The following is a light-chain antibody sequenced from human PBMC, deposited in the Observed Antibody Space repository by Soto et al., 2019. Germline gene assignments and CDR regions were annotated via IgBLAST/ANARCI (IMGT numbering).Light chain of an antibody. J-gene: IGLJ1*01. CDR3: SSYTSSSTLYG. CDR1: SSDVGGYNY. V-gene: IGLV2-14*01. CDR2: DVS. Sequence: QSALTQPASVSGSPGQSITISCTGTSSDVGGYNYVSWYQQHPGKAPKLMNYDVSNRPSGVSNRFSGSKSGNTASLTISGLQAEDEADYYCSSYTSSSTLYGFGTGTKVTVL.